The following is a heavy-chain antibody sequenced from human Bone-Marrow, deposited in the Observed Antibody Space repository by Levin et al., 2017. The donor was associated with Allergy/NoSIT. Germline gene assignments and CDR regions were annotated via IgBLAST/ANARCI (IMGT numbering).Heavy chain of an antibody. CDR3: AKDHLGTGSKYYYYGMDV. D-gene: IGHD2-2*01. CDR1: GFTFSSYA. J-gene: IGHJ6*02. Sequence: GESLKISCAASGFTFSSYAMSWVRQAPGKGLEWVSAISGSGGSTYYADSVKGRFTISRDNSKNTLYLQMNSLRAEDTAVYYCAKDHLGTGSKYYYYGMDVWGQGTTVTVSS. V-gene: IGHV3-23*01. CDR2: ISGSGGST.